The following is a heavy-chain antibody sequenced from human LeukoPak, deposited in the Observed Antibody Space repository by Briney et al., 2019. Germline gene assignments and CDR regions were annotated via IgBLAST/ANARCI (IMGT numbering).Heavy chain of an antibody. V-gene: IGHV4-59*01. J-gene: IGHJ4*02. CDR2: IYHTGST. D-gene: IGHD3-22*01. Sequence: SGTLSLTCTVSGGSITSYYWNWLRQPPGEGLAWIAFIYHTGSTNYDPSLRSRVTISLDTSKKQFSLNLRSVSAADTAIYYCARSRDYDSSGFYEFDSWGQGTLVTVSS. CDR3: ARSRDYDSSGFYEFDS. CDR1: GGSITSYY.